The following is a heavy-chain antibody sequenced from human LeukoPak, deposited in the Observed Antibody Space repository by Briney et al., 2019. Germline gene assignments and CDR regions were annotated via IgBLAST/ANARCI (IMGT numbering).Heavy chain of an antibody. CDR2: ISGNNDNP. V-gene: IGHV1-18*01. CDR3: ARDGTSTDDY. CDR1: GYTFSDFG. J-gene: IGHJ4*02. D-gene: IGHD2-2*01. Sequence: ASVKVSCKTSGYTFSDFGINWVRQAPGQGLEWMGWISGNNDNPNYGQKFQGRFTVTTDSSTSTAYMELRNLRFDDTAVYYCARDGTSTDDYWGQGTLVTVSS.